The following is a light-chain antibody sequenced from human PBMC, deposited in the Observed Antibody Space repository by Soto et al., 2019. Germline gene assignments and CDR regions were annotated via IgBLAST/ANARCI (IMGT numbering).Light chain of an antibody. CDR3: QQRSNWPLT. J-gene: IGKJ4*01. V-gene: IGKV3-11*01. CDR1: QSVSSY. Sequence: EIVLTQSPATLSLSPGERATHSCRASQSVSSYLAWYQQKPGQAPRLLIYGASNRATGIPARFSGSGSGTDFTLTISSLEPEDFAVYYCQQRSNWPLTFGGGTKVDIK. CDR2: GAS.